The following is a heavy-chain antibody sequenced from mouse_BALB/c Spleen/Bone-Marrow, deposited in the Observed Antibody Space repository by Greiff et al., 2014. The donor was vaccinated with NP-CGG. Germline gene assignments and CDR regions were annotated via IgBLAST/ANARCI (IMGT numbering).Heavy chain of an antibody. V-gene: IGHV1-80*01. CDR2: IYPGDGDT. J-gene: IGHJ2*01. Sequence: VQLQESGAELVRPGSSVKISCKASGYVFSSYWMNWVKQRPGQGLEWIGQIYPGDGDTNYNGQFKGKATLTADKSSSTAYMQLSSLTSEDSAVYFCARKYGDYWGQGTTLTVSS. D-gene: IGHD2-10*02. CDR1: GYVFSSYW. CDR3: ARKYGDY.